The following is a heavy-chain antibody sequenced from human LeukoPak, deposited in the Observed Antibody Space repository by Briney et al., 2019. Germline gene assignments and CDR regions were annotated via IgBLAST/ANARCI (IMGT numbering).Heavy chain of an antibody. Sequence: GASVKASCKVSGYTLTELSMHWVRQAPGKGLEWMGGFDPEDGETIYAQKFQGRVTMTEDTSTDTAYMELSSLRSEDTAVYYCATKRWAIVVVPAADAFDIWGQGTMVTVSS. CDR2: FDPEDGET. V-gene: IGHV1-24*01. CDR1: GYTLTELS. D-gene: IGHD2-2*01. CDR3: ATKRWAIVVVPAADAFDI. J-gene: IGHJ3*02.